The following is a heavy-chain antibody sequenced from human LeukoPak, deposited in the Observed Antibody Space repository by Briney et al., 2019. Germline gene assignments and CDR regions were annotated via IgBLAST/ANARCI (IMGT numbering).Heavy chain of an antibody. CDR2: IYNSGGT. J-gene: IGHJ6*03. CDR1: GGFITSSFY. CDR3: ARETSQKGAHYMDV. D-gene: IGHD3-16*01. V-gene: IGHV4-59*01. Sequence: SETLSLTCTVSGGFITSSFYWSWIRQSPGKGLEGIGYIYNSGGTKYNPSLKSRLTISVDTSKNQFSLNLSSVTAADTAVYYCARETSQKGAHYMDVWGKGTTVTISS.